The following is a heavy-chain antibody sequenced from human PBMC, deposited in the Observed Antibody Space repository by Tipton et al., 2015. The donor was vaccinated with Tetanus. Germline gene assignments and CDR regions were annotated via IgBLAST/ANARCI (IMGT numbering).Heavy chain of an antibody. CDR3: SAATGAH. D-gene: IGHD1-14*01. J-gene: IGHJ1*01. V-gene: IGHV3-23*01. Sequence: GSLRLSCAASGLNFSTYAMSWVRQAPGKGLEWVPSLSGSADRTFYAGPVKGRFTISRDNSKNTLYLQMNGLRVEDTAVYYCSAATGAHWGQGTLVTVSS. CDR2: LSGSADRT. CDR1: GLNFSTYA.